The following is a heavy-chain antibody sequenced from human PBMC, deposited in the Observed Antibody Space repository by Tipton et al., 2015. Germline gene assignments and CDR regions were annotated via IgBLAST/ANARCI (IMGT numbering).Heavy chain of an antibody. J-gene: IGHJ4*02. D-gene: IGHD5-24*01. Sequence: GSLRLSCTVSGGSISVSSVYWGWIRQSPGKGLEWIGSYYYTGATYYNPSLKSRVNISADRSKDHFSLRLTSVAAADTAVYYCARLGRWLEVDFRGQGTLVTVSS. V-gene: IGHV4-39*02. CDR1: GGSISVSSVY. CDR3: ARLGRWLEVDF. CDR2: YYYTGAT.